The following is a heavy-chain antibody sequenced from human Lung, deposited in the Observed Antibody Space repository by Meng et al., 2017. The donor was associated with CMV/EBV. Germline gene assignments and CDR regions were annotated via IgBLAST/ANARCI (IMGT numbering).Heavy chain of an antibody. Sequence: ASVXVSXKASGYTLNNYYIHWVRQAPGQGLEWMGIINPSDNTTIYAQKFQGRVTMTRDTSTSTVYMELSSLRSDDTALYYCARDLGYSSSWYFQYYFDCWGQGTLVTVPS. V-gene: IGHV1-46*02. CDR3: ARDLGYSSSWYFQYYFDC. D-gene: IGHD6-13*01. CDR1: GYTLNNYY. CDR2: INPSDNTT. J-gene: IGHJ4*02.